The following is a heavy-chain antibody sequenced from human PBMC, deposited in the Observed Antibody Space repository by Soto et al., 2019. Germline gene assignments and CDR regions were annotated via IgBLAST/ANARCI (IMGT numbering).Heavy chain of an antibody. CDR3: ATGKPGMAVSGTPLEY. CDR1: GFTFANYA. D-gene: IGHD6-19*01. V-gene: IGHV3-23*01. J-gene: IGHJ4*02. CDR2: ITADGITT. Sequence: HPGGSLRLSCAASGFTFANYAFIWVRQAPGKGLEWVSAITADGITTFYADSVKGRFTISRDNSRGTLYLHMNSLRAEDTARYFCATGKPGMAVSGTPLEYWGQGAVVTVSS.